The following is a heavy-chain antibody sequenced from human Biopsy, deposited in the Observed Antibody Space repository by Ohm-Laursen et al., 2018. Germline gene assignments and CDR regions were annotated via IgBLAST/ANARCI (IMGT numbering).Heavy chain of an antibody. D-gene: IGHD3-22*01. CDR3: ARGVDYYDPYHYYALDV. Sequence: SLRLSCAASGFSFSDYYMIWIRQAPGKGLEWVSYISSSGRTIYYADSVKGRFTISRDNAKNSLYLQMNSLRAEDTAVYYCARGVDYYDPYHYYALDVWGQGTTVTVSS. J-gene: IGHJ6*02. CDR1: GFSFSDYY. CDR2: ISSSGRTI. V-gene: IGHV3-11*04.